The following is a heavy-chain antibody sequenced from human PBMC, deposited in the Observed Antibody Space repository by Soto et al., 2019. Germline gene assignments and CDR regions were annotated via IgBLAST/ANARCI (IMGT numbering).Heavy chain of an antibody. CDR3: ARDKITGLFDY. CDR2: INHSGST. CDR1: GGSFSGFY. J-gene: IGHJ4*02. V-gene: IGHV4-34*01. Sequence: PSETLSLTCAVYGGSFSGFYWTWIRQPPGTGLEWIGEINHSGSTNYNPSLKSRVTISVDTSKNQFSLKLTSVTAADTAVYYCARDKITGLFDYWGQGTLVTVSS. D-gene: IGHD2-8*02.